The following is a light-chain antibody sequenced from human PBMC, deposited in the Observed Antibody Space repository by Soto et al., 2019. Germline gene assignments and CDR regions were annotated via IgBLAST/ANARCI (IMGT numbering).Light chain of an antibody. CDR2: EGS. Sequence: QSALTQPASVSGSPGQSITISCTGTSSDVGSYNLVSWYQQHPGKAPKLMIYEGSKRPSGVSNRFSGSKSGNTASLTISGLQAEDDADYYYCSYAGRSHVVFGGGTKLTVL. V-gene: IGLV2-23*01. CDR1: SSDVGSYNL. CDR3: CSYAGRSHVV. J-gene: IGLJ2*01.